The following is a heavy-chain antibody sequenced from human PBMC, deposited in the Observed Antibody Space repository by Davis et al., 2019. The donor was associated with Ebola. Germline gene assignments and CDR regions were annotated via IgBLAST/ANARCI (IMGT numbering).Heavy chain of an antibody. CDR1: GFTFDDYA. V-gene: IGHV3-9*01. CDR2: ISWNSGSI. CDR3: AKDESTMVRGTYNYYYYGMDV. Sequence: SLKISCAASGFTFDDYAMHWVRQAPGKGLEWVSGISWNSGSIGYADSVKGRFTISRDNAKNSLYLQMNSLRAEDTALYYCAKDESTMVRGTYNYYYYGMDVWGQGTTVTVSS. D-gene: IGHD3-10*01. J-gene: IGHJ6*02.